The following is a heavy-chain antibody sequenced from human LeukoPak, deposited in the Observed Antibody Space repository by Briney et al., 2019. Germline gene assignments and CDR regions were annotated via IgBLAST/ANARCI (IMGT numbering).Heavy chain of an antibody. Sequence: PSETLSLTCTVSGGSISSSSYYWSWIRQPAGKGLEWIGRIYTSGSTNYNPSLKSRVTTSVDTSKNQFSLKLSSVTAADTAVYYCAREKRRNGYNYLDYWGQGTLVTVSS. CDR2: IYTSGST. V-gene: IGHV4-61*02. J-gene: IGHJ4*02. CDR1: GGSISSSSYY. D-gene: IGHD5-24*01. CDR3: AREKRRNGYNYLDY.